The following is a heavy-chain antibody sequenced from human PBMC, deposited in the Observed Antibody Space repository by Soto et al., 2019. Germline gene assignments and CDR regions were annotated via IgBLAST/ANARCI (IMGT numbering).Heavy chain of an antibody. CDR1: GFTFSDYY. Sequence: QVQLVESGGGLVKPGGSLRLSCAASGFTFSDYYMSWIRQAPGKGLEWVSYISSSGSTIYYADSVKGRFTISRDNDKNSLYLQMNSLRADDTAVYYCARELRYCSGGSCFRNFDYWGQGTLVTVSS. D-gene: IGHD2-15*01. V-gene: IGHV3-11*01. CDR2: ISSSGSTI. CDR3: ARELRYCSGGSCFRNFDY. J-gene: IGHJ4*02.